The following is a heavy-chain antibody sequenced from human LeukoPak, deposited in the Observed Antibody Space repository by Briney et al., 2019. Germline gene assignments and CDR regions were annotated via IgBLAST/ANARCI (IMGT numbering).Heavy chain of an antibody. CDR3: AKGETWIQTLGLYFDL. CDR1: GGTFSSHG. CDR2: IIPIFRTV. J-gene: IGHJ2*01. Sequence: SVKVSCKASGGTFSSHGISWVRQAPGQGLEWMGGIIPIFRTVNYAQTFQGRVTITADESTSTAYMELSSLRSEDTAIYYCAKGETWIQTLGLYFDLWGRGTLVTVSS. D-gene: IGHD5-18*01. V-gene: IGHV1-69*13.